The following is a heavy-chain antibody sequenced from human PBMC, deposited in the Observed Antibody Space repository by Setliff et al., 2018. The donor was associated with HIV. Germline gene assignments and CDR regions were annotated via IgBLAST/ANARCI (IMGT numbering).Heavy chain of an antibody. J-gene: IGHJ4*02. CDR3: ARSSRVNCGGDCYLFDY. V-gene: IGHV4-4*07. Sequence: KASETLSLTCTVSGGSISSYYWTWIRQPAGKGLEWIGRIQTSGRTNNNPSLKSRVTMSVDTSKNQFSLILTSVTAADTAVYYCARSSRVNCGGDCYLFDYWGQGTPVTVSS. D-gene: IGHD2-21*02. CDR2: IQTSGRT. CDR1: GGSISSYY.